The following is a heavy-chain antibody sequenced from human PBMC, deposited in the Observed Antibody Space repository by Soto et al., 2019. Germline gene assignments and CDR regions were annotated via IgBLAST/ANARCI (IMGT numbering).Heavy chain of an antibody. CDR1: GFTLSDYY. CDR2: ISSSGTII. Sequence: QVQLVESGGGLAKPGGSLRLSCEASGFTLSDYYMSWIRQAPGKGLEWISYISSSGTIIYYADSVKGRFTISRDNAKNSLYLQMTSLRAEDTAVYYCARGVKLWLVGGDYYDYDMDVWGKGTMVTVSS. CDR3: ARGVKLWLVGGDYYDYDMDV. J-gene: IGHJ6*03. D-gene: IGHD6-19*01. V-gene: IGHV3-11*01.